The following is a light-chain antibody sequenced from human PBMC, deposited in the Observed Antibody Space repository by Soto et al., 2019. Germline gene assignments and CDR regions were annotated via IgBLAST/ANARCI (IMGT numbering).Light chain of an antibody. V-gene: IGKV3-15*01. CDR3: QEYIQWPPGM. CDR2: DTS. CDR1: QFVSSR. J-gene: IGKJ1*01. Sequence: DIVVTQSPATLSASPGERVTLSCRASQFVSSRLAWYQRRPGQVPRLLIYDTSTRAPGISARFSGSGSGTEFTLTISRLPSEDFAVYYCQEYIQWPPGMFGPGTTVDIK.